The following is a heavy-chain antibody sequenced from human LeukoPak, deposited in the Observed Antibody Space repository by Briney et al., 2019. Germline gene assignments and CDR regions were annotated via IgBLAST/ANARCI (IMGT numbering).Heavy chain of an antibody. V-gene: IGHV1-46*01. J-gene: IGHJ6*02. D-gene: IGHD3-3*01. CDR3: ARGQIFETMDV. CDR2: INPSGGST. CDR1: GYTFTSYY. Sequence: ASVKVSCKASGYTFTSYYMHWVRQAPGQGLEWLGIINPSGGSTSYAQKFQGRVTMTRDTSTSTVYIQLSSLRSEDTAVYYCARGQIFETMDVWGQGTTVTVS.